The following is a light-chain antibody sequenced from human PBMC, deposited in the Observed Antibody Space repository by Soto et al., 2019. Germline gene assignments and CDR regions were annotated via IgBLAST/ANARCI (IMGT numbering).Light chain of an antibody. Sequence: QSALTQPASVSGSPGQSITISCTGTSSDVGGYNYVSWYQQHPGKAPKLMIYDVSNRPSGVSNRFSGSTSGNPASLTISGLQAEDEADYYCSSYTSSSTVVFGGGTKVTVL. CDR1: SSDVGGYNY. CDR3: SSYTSSSTVV. CDR2: DVS. J-gene: IGLJ2*01. V-gene: IGLV2-14*01.